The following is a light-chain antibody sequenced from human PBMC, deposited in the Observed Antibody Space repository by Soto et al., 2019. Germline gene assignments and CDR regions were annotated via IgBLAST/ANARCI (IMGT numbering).Light chain of an antibody. J-gene: IGKJ1*01. V-gene: IGKV1-8*01. CDR1: QGISSY. Sequence: AIRMTQSPSSFSASTGDRVTITCRASQGISSYLAWYQQKPGKAPKLLIYAASTLQSGVPSRFSGSGSGTDFALTISCLQSEDFATYCWQQYYSYPRTFGQGTKVEIK. CDR3: QQYYSYPRT. CDR2: AAS.